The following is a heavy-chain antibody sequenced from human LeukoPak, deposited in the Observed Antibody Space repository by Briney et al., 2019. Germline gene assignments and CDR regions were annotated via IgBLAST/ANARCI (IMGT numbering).Heavy chain of an antibody. J-gene: IGHJ6*02. CDR2: ISGSGGST. CDR1: GFTFSSYA. V-gene: IGHV3-23*01. Sequence: GGSLRLSCAASGFTFSSYAMSWVRQAPGKGLEWVSAISGSGGSTYYADSVKGRFTIYRDNSKNTLYLQMNSLRAEDTAVYYCAKAGYCSSTSCPSYYYYGMDVWGQGTTVTVSS. D-gene: IGHD2-2*01. CDR3: AKAGYCSSTSCPSYYYYGMDV.